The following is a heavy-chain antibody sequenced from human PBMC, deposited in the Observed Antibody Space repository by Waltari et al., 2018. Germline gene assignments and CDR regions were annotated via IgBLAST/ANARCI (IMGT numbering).Heavy chain of an antibody. J-gene: IGHJ4*02. CDR1: GYTFTDYY. CDR2: VDPEDGET. V-gene: IGHV1-69-2*01. CDR3: ARGGGWYSSSWYPIDY. D-gene: IGHD6-13*01. Sequence: VQLVQSGAEVKKPGATVKIACQASGYTFTDYYMHWVQQAPGKGLEWMGRVDPEDGETIYAEKFQGSVTITADTSTDTAYLELSSLRSEDTAVYYFARGGGWYSSSWYPIDYWGQGTLVTVSS.